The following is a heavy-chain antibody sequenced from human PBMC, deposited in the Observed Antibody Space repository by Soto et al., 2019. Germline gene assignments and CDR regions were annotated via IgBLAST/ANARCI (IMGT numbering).Heavy chain of an antibody. V-gene: IGHV3-30*18. Sequence: GGSLRLSCAASGFTFSSYGMHWVRQAPGKGLEWVAVISYDGSNKYYADSVKGRFTISRDNSKNTLYLQMNSLRAEDTAVCYCAKDPAGDYGSGSFPYYYYGMDVWGQGTTVTVSS. CDR3: AKDPAGDYGSGSFPYYYYGMDV. D-gene: IGHD3-10*01. J-gene: IGHJ6*02. CDR1: GFTFSSYG. CDR2: ISYDGSNK.